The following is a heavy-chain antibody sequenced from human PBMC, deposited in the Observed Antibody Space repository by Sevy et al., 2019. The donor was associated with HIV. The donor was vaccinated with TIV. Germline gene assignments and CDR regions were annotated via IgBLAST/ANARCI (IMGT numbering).Heavy chain of an antibody. CDR3: ARVYYYDYRGPGY. J-gene: IGHJ4*02. CDR1: GYTFTNYY. CDR2: INPSGGST. V-gene: IGHV1-46*01. Sequence: ASVKVSCKASGYTFTNYYMHWVRQAPGQGLEWMGLINPSGGSTSYAQKFQGRVTMTRDTSTSKVYMELSSLRSEDTAVYYCARVYYYDYRGPGYWGQGTLVTVSS. D-gene: IGHD3-16*01.